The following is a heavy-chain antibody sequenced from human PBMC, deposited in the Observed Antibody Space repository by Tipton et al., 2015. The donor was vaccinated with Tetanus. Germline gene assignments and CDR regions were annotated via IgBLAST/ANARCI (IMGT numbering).Heavy chain of an antibody. CDR3: ARANYDFPKKGPFDS. D-gene: IGHD3-3*01. V-gene: IGHV3-23*01. Sequence: SLRLSCAASGFTFNRYGINWVRQAPGKGLVWVSSISGSGDTTYYADSVRGRFTVSRDNSKDTVYLDVRSLRDEDTAVYYCARANYDFPKKGPFDSWGQGTLVIVSS. CDR1: GFTFNRYG. CDR2: ISGSGDTT. J-gene: IGHJ4*02.